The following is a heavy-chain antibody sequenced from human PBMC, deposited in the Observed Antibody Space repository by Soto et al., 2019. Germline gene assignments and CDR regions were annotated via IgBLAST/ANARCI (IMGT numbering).Heavy chain of an antibody. CDR1: GGSISSLY. J-gene: IGHJ3*02. CDR3: ARDSSGEPDAFDI. CDR2: IYYSGST. Sequence: SQTLSLTCTVSGGSISSLYWSWIRQPPGKGLEWIGYIYYSGSTNYNPSLKSRVTISVDTSKNQFSLKLTSVTAADTAVYYCARDSSGEPDAFDIWGQGTMVTVSS. V-gene: IGHV4-59*11.